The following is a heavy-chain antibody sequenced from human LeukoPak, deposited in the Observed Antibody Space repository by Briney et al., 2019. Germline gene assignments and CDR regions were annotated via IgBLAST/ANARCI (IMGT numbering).Heavy chain of an antibody. D-gene: IGHD3-10*01. V-gene: IGHV4-4*02. CDR2: IYHSGST. CDR1: GDSISSSNW. CDR3: ARVLLWFGELYFDY. J-gene: IGHJ4*02. Sequence: SGTLSLTCAVSGDSISSSNWWSWVRQPPGKRLEWIGEIYHSGSTNYNPSLKSRVTISVDKSKNQFSLKLSSVTAADTAVYYCARVLLWFGELYFDYWGQGTLVTVSS.